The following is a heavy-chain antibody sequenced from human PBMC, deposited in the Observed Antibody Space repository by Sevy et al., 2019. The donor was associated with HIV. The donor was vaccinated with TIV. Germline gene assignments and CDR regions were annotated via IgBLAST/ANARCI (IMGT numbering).Heavy chain of an antibody. J-gene: IGHJ3*02. CDR3: ARASSSSWYGGAFDI. CDR1: GDSVSSNSAA. Sequence: SQTLSLTCAISGDSVSSNSAAWSWIRQSPSRGLEWLGRTFYRSKWYNDYALSVRSRITINPDTSKNQFSPQLNSVTPDDTALYYCARASSSSWYGGAFDIWGQGTMVTVSS. CDR2: TFYRSKWYN. D-gene: IGHD6-13*01. V-gene: IGHV6-1*01.